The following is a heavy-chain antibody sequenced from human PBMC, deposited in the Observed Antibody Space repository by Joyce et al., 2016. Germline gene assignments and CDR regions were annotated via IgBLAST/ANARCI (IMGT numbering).Heavy chain of an antibody. CDR3: ARATTSAGPAY. CDR1: GDTFTGDY. J-gene: IGHJ4*02. D-gene: IGHD6-13*01. V-gene: IGHV1-2*06. Sequence: QVQLVQSGAEVKKPGASVKVSCKSSGDTFTGDYIHWVRQAPGQGLEGMGRINPNSGGTDNAQKFQGRVTMTRDTSLSTAYMELSRLRSDDTAVYFCARATTSAGPAYWGQGTLVTVSS. CDR2: INPNSGGT.